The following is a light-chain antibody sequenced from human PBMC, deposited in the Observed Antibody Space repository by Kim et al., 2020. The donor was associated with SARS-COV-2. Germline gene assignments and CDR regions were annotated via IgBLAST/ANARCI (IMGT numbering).Light chain of an antibody. CDR1: KLCSKY. CDR2: QDT. Sequence: VSVSPGQKAIISCSGDKLCSKYVSWYQQRPGQSPVLVIYQDTKRPSGIPERFSGSNSGNTATLTISGIQAMDEADCYCQAWDSGLVFGTGTKVTVL. CDR3: QAWDSGLV. J-gene: IGLJ1*01. V-gene: IGLV3-1*01.